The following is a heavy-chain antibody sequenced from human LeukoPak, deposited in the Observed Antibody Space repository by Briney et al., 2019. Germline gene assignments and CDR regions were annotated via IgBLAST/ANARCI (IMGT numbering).Heavy chain of an antibody. CDR3: ARGQGTVTTH. D-gene: IGHD4-11*01. Sequence: SETLSLTCAVSGGSFSGYYWTWIRQPPGKGLEWIGEINYSGSANYNPSLMSRVTISLDTSKNHFSLNLSSVTAADTAVYYCARGQGTVTTHWGQGTLVTVSS. CDR2: INYSGSA. J-gene: IGHJ4*02. CDR1: GGSFSGYY. V-gene: IGHV4-34*01.